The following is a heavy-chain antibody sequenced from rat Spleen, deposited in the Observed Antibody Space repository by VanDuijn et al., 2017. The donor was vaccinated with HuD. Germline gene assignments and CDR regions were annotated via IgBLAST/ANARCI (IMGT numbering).Heavy chain of an antibody. V-gene: IGHV5-22*01. CDR2: ISYEGSSI. J-gene: IGHJ2*01. Sequence: EVQLVESGGGLVQPGRSLKLSCAASGFSFSDYYMAWVRQAPKKGLEWVASISYEGSSIYYGDSVQGRFTISRDNAKSTLSLQMDSLRSEDTATYYCARRHYGYTDYFDYWGQGVMVTVSS. D-gene: IGHD1-9*01. CDR1: GFSFSDYY. CDR3: ARRHYGYTDYFDY.